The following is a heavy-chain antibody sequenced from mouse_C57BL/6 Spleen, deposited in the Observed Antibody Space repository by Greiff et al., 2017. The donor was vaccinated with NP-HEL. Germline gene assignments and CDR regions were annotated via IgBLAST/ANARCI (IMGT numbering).Heavy chain of an antibody. V-gene: IGHV5-6*01. CDR1: GFTFSSYG. CDR3: ARPPRDGLGYYFDY. Sequence: EVMLVESGGDLVKPGGSLKLSCAASGFTFSSYGMSWVRQTPDKRLEWVATISSGGSYTYYPDSVKGRFTISRDNAKNTLYLQMSRLKSEDTAMYYCARPPRDGLGYYFDYWGQGTTLTVSS. J-gene: IGHJ2*01. CDR2: ISSGGSYT. D-gene: IGHD3-3*01.